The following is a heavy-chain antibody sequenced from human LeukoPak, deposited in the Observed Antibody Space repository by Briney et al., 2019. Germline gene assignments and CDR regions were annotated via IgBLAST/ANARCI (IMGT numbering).Heavy chain of an antibody. CDR3: AREREQWLATFDY. Sequence: GGSLRLSCAASGFTFSSYSMNWVRQAPGKGLEWVSSISSSSSYIYYADSVKGRFTISRDNAKNSLYLQMNSLRAEDTAVYYCAREREQWLATFDYWGQGTLVTVSS. D-gene: IGHD6-19*01. J-gene: IGHJ4*02. CDR1: GFTFSSYS. V-gene: IGHV3-21*01. CDR2: ISSSSSYI.